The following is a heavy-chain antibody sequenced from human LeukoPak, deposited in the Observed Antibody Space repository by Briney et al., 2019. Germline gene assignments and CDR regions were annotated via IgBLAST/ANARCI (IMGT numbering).Heavy chain of an antibody. CDR1: GYTFTGYY. Sequence: EASVKVSCKASGYTFTGYYMHWVRQAPGQGLEWMGWMNPNSGNTGYAQKFQGRVTITRNTSISTAYMELSSLRSEDTAVYYCARGFTDTAIVDYYYMDVWGKGTTVTVSS. CDR2: MNPNSGNT. CDR3: ARGFTDTAIVDYYYMDV. J-gene: IGHJ6*03. D-gene: IGHD5-18*01. V-gene: IGHV1-8*03.